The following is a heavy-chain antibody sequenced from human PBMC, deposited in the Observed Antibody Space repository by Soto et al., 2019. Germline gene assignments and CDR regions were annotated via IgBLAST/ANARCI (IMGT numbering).Heavy chain of an antibody. D-gene: IGHD2-21*02. CDR1: GGSFSGYY. J-gene: IGHJ5*02. V-gene: IGHV4-34*01. CDR2: INHSGST. CDR3: ARRLVIVVVTAIPNWFDP. Sequence: SETLSLTCAVYGGSFSGYYWSWIRQPPGKGLEWIGEINHSGSTNYNPSLKSRVTISVDTSKNQFSLKLSSVTAADTAVYYCARRLVIVVVTAIPNWFDPWGQGTLVTVS.